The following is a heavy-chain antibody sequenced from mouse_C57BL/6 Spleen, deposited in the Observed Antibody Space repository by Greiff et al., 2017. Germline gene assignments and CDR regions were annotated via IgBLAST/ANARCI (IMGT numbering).Heavy chain of an antibody. CDR2: IYPGSGNT. D-gene: IGHD3-2*02. V-gene: IGHV1-66*01. CDR3: ARSDSSGYGFDY. J-gene: IGHJ2*01. Sequence: QVQLQQSGPELVKPGASVKISCKASGYSFTSYYIHWVKQRPGQGLEWIGWIYPGSGNTKYTEKFKGKATLTADTSSSTAYMQLSSLTSEDSAVYYCARSDSSGYGFDYWGQGTTLTGSS. CDR1: GYSFTSYY.